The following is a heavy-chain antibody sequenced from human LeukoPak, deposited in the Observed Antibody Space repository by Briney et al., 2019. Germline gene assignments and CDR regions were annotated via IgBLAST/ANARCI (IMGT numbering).Heavy chain of an antibody. J-gene: IGHJ4*02. CDR3: ARDYCSSTSCYVFDY. CDR1: GYTFTSYY. Sequence: ASVKVSCKASGYTFTSYYMHWVRQATGQGLEWMGIINPSGGSTSYAQKFQGRVTMTRDTSTSTVYMELSSLRSEDTAVYYCARDYCSSTSCYVFDYWGQGTLVTVSS. D-gene: IGHD2-2*01. CDR2: INPSGGST. V-gene: IGHV1-46*01.